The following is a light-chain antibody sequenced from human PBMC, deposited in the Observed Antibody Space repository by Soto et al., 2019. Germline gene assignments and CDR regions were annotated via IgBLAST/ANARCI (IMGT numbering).Light chain of an antibody. CDR2: YDS. CDR1: NIGSKS. V-gene: IGLV3-21*04. J-gene: IGLJ2*01. CDR3: QVWDTSSDHHVV. Sequence: SYELTQPPSVSVAPGKTASIICAGSNIGSKSVHWYQQKPGQAPVLVIYYDSDRPSGIPERFSGSNSGNTATLTISRVEAGDEADYYCQVWDTSSDHHVVFGVGTKLTVL.